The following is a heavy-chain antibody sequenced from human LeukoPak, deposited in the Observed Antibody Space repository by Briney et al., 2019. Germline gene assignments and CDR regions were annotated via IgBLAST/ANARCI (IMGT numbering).Heavy chain of an antibody. V-gene: IGHV1-8*01. CDR2: MNPNSGNT. Sequence: GASVKVSCKASGYTFTSYDINWVRQATGQGLEWMGWMNPNSGNTGYAQKFQGRVTMTRNTSISTAYMELSSLRSEDTAVYYCARGPETPYYYDGTDYYYYYMDVWGKGTTVTVSS. J-gene: IGHJ6*03. CDR1: GYTFTSYD. CDR3: ARGPETPYYYDGTDYYYYYMDV. D-gene: IGHD3-22*01.